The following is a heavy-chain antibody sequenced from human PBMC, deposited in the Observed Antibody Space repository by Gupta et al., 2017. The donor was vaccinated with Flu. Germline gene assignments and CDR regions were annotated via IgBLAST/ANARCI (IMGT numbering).Heavy chain of an antibody. J-gene: IGHJ4*02. V-gene: IGHV3-23*01. CDR2: IGGRDART. Sequence: FSNYGMTCVRQAPGKGLECVSGIGGRDARTFYTDSVKGRFTLSRDNSKNALYLQMNTLRAYDTAVYYCAQAYYDRSGYYVAWGQGTLVPVS. CDR1: FSNYG. CDR3: AQAYYDRSGYYVA. D-gene: IGHD5-12*01.